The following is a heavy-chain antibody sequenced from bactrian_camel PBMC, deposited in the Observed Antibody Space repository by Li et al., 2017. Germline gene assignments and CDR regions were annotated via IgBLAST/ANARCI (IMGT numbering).Heavy chain of an antibody. J-gene: IGHJ4*01. CDR2: INIGGGIT. Sequence: VQLVESGGGLVQPGGSLRLSCAASGFRFGDYAMSWVRQAPGKGLEWVSDINIGGGITGYADSVKGRFTISQDYAKALISLQMDSLVPEDTAVYYCAAAPGTNYAQARALSPDTYIHWGQGTQVTVS. CDR3: AAAPGTNYAQARALSPDTYIH. CDR1: GFRFGDYA. D-gene: IGHD1*01. V-gene: IGHV3S42*01.